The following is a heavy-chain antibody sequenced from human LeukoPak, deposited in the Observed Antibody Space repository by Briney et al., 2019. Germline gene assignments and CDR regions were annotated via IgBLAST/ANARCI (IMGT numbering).Heavy chain of an antibody. Sequence: SETLSLTCTVSGGSISSSSYYWGWIRQPPGKGLEWIGSIYYSGSTYYNPSLKSRVTISVDTSKNQFSLKLSSVTAADTAVYYCARMNYYGSGSYYRPHFDYWGQGTLVTVSS. J-gene: IGHJ4*02. CDR1: GGSISSSSYY. V-gene: IGHV4-39*07. D-gene: IGHD3-10*01. CDR2: IYYSGST. CDR3: ARMNYYGSGSYYRPHFDY.